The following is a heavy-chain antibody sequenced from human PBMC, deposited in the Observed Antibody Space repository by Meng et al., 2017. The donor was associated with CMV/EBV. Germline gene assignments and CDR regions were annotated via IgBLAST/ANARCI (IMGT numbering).Heavy chain of an antibody. D-gene: IGHD5-18*01. V-gene: IGHV3-74*01. CDR2: INSEGSST. CDR3: ARDMYSVDTAMGSFDY. J-gene: IGHJ4*02. CDR1: GFTFSSYW. Sequence: SGFTFSSYWMHWVRQAPGRGLVWVSRINSEGSSTSYADSVKGRFTISRDNAKNTLYLQMNSLRAEDTAVYYCARDMYSVDTAMGSFDYWGQGTLVTVSS.